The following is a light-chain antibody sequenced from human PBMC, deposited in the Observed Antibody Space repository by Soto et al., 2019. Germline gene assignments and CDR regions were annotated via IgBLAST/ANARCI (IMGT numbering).Light chain of an antibody. Sequence: DIQMTQSPSSLSTSVGDRVTITCRASQYINNYLNWYQQKPGKAPKLLIFAAYNLQSGVPSRFSGSGSGTDVTLTISSLQHEDVATYYCQQSYSTPPDTFGQGTKLDMK. CDR3: QQSYSTPPDT. CDR1: QYINNY. V-gene: IGKV1-39*01. CDR2: AAY. J-gene: IGKJ2*01.